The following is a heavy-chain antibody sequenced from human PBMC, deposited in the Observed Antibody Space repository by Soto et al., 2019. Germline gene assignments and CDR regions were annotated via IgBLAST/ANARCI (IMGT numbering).Heavy chain of an antibody. Sequence: ASVKVSCKASGYTFTGYAMHWVRQAPGQRLEWMGWINGGNGNTKYSQKLQGRVIITRDTAASTAYMELSSLRSEDTALYYCAKESGSYPEYYFHYWGQGTLVTVSS. V-gene: IGHV1-3*01. CDR3: AKESGSYPEYYFHY. CDR2: INGGNGNT. D-gene: IGHD1-26*01. J-gene: IGHJ4*02. CDR1: GYTFTGYA.